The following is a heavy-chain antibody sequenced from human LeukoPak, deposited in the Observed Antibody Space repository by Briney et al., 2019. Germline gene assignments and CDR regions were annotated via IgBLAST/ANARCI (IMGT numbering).Heavy chain of an antibody. CDR3: ARAPSRTTTYEVAPYYFDY. Sequence: SETLSLTCAVYGGSFSGYYWSWIRQPPGKGLEWIGEINHSGSTNYNPSLKSRVTISVDTSKNQFSLKLSSVTAADTAVYYCARAPSRTTTYEVAPYYFDYWGQGTLVTVSS. V-gene: IGHV4-34*01. CDR2: INHSGST. J-gene: IGHJ4*02. D-gene: IGHD1-7*01. CDR1: GGSFSGYY.